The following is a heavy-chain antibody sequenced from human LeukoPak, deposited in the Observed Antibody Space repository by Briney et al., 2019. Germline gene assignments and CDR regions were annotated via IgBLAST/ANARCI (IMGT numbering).Heavy chain of an antibody. J-gene: IGHJ5*02. Sequence: SETLSLTCTVSGGSISSYYWSWIRQPPGKGLEWIGYIYYSGSTNYNPSLKSRVTISVDTSKNQFSLKLSSVTAADTAVYYCARAYISSWYFNWFDPWGQGTLVTVSS. CDR2: IYYSGST. D-gene: IGHD6-13*01. CDR1: GGSISSYY. V-gene: IGHV4-59*08. CDR3: ARAYISSWYFNWFDP.